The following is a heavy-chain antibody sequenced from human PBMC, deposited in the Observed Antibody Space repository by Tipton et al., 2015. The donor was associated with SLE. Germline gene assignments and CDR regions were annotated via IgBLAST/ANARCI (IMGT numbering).Heavy chain of an antibody. J-gene: IGHJ4*02. Sequence: PGLVKPSGTLSLTCAVSGGSISSSDWWTWVRQPPGKGLECIGEIYHSGSTNYNPSLKSRVTISVDTSKNQFSLKLSSVTAADTAVYYCARDRGGSGWPEYYFDYWGQGALVTVSS. CDR2: IYHSGST. V-gene: IGHV4-4*02. CDR3: ARDRGGSGWPEYYFDY. CDR1: GGSISSSDW. D-gene: IGHD6-19*01.